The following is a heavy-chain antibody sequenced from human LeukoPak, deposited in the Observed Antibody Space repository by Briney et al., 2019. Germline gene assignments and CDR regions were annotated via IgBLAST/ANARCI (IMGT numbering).Heavy chain of an antibody. Sequence: TVKASCTASRGTFSSYAISWVRQAPGQGREWMGGIIPIFGTANYAQKYQGTVAITADKSTSTAYMELSSLRSEDTAVYYCARDFSGDYVWGSYRYSWFDPWGQGTLVTVSS. D-gene: IGHD3-16*02. CDR3: ARDFSGDYVWGSYRYSWFDP. J-gene: IGHJ5*02. V-gene: IGHV1-69*06. CDR2: IIPIFGTA. CDR1: RGTFSSYA.